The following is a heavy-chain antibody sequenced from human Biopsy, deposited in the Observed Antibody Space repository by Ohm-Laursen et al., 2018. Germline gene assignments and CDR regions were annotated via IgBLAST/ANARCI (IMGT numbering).Heavy chain of an antibody. Sequence: TLSLTCSVSGGSIISYYWTWIRQPPGQGLEWIGHVYNGGITNYNPSLKSRVTISKDTSKNQFSLQVNSVTAADTAVYYCATTPRDSFWSGSYKRGLWFDPWGRGTLVIVSS. CDR1: GGSIISYY. V-gene: IGHV4-59*01. D-gene: IGHD3-3*01. CDR3: ATTPRDSFWSGSYKRGLWFDP. J-gene: IGHJ5*02. CDR2: VYNGGIT.